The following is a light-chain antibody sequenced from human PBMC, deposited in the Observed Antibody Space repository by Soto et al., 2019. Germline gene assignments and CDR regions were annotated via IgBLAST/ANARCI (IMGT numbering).Light chain of an antibody. V-gene: IGLV2-18*02. Sequence: QSALTQPPSVSGTPGQSVAISCTGTSSDVGSYNRVSWYQQPPGTAPKVMIYEVSNRPSGVPDRFSGSKSGNTTSLTISGLQAVDEADSYCSSYTSSCTYVFGTGTKVTVL. CDR2: EVS. CDR3: SSYTSSCTYV. J-gene: IGLJ1*01. CDR1: SSDVGSYNR.